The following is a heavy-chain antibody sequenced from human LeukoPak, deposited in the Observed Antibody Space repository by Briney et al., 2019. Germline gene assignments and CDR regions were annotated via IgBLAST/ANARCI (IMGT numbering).Heavy chain of an antibody. D-gene: IGHD2-8*01. CDR1: GFTFTSHW. Sequence: GGSLRLSCAASGFTFTSHWMSWVRQAPGKGLEWVARMNLDGSEKYYVDSVKGRFTISRDNAKTSLYLEMTSLRAEDTAVYYCARDATYCTNGVCYTRFDYWGQGTLVTVSS. V-gene: IGHV3-7*01. J-gene: IGHJ4*02. CDR3: ARDATYCTNGVCYTRFDY. CDR2: MNLDGSEK.